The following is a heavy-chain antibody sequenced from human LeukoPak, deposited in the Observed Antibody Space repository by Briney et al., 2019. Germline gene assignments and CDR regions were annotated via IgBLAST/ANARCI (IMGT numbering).Heavy chain of an antibody. V-gene: IGHV1-69*05. CDR2: IIPIFGTA. D-gene: IGHD3-3*01. J-gene: IGHJ5*02. CDR1: GGTFSSYA. CDR3: ARNNYDFWSGYWGNWFDP. Sequence: SVKVSCKASGGTFSSYAISWVRQAPGQGLEWMGGIIPIFGTANYAQKLQGRVTMTTDTSTSTAYMELRSLRSDDTAVYYCARNNYDFWSGYWGNWFDPWGQGTLVTVSS.